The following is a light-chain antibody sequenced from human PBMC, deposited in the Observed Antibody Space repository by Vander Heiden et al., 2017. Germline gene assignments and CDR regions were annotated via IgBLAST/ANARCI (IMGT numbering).Light chain of an antibody. CDR3: QQYGRSPPYT. CDR2: GAS. J-gene: IGKJ2*01. Sequence: EIVLMQSPGTLSLSPGERATLSCRASQSVSSNYLAWYQQKPGQAPRLLIYGASSRATGIPDRFSGSGSGTDFTLTISRLEPEDFAVYYCQQYGRSPPYTFGQGTKLQIK. V-gene: IGKV3-20*01. CDR1: QSVSSNY.